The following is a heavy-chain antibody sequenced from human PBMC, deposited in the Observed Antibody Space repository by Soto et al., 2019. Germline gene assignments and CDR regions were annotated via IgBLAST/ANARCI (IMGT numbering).Heavy chain of an antibody. CDR2: ISAYNGNT. CDR1: GYTFTSYG. J-gene: IGHJ4*02. D-gene: IGHD4-17*01. V-gene: IGHV1-18*04. CDR3: ARWNDYGGNVLYFDY. Sequence: QVQLLQSGAEVKKPGASVKVSCKASGYTFTSYGISWVRQAPGQGLELMGGISAYNGNTNYAQKLQGRGTMTTDTATSTAYMELRSLRADATAVYYCARWNDYGGNVLYFDYWGQGTLVTVSS.